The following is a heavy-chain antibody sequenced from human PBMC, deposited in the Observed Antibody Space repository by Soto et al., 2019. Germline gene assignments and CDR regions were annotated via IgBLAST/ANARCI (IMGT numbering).Heavy chain of an antibody. CDR3: AKTPRQWLVYFDY. D-gene: IGHD6-19*01. V-gene: IGHV3-74*01. CDR1: GFTISSHW. CDR2: VNSDGSST. J-gene: IGHJ4*02. Sequence: GSLRLSCAASGFTISSHWMHWVRQAPGKGLVWVSRVNSDGSSTSYADSVKGRFIISRDNSKNTLYLQMNSLRAEDTAVYYCAKTPRQWLVYFDYWGQGA.